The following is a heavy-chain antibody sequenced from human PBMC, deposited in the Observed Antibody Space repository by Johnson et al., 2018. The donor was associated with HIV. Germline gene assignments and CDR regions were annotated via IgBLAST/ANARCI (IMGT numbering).Heavy chain of an antibody. CDR1: GFTFSDHQ. J-gene: IGHJ3*02. CDR3: ASQYCGGDCYAFDI. D-gene: IGHD2-21*01. Sequence: VQLVESGGGLVQPGGSLRLSCVASGFTFSDHQMDWVRQAPGKGLEWVGRIRNRVRSYSTDYAASVKGRFTISRDDSKNSVYLQMNSLKTEDTAMYYCASQYCGGDCYAFDIWGQGTMVTVSS. CDR2: IRNRVRSYST. V-gene: IGHV3-72*01.